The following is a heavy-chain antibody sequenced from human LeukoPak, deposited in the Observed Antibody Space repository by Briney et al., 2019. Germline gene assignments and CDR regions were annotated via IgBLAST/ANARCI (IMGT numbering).Heavy chain of an antibody. CDR1: GFTFSSYS. D-gene: IGHD3-3*01. CDR2: ISSSSSYI. V-gene: IGHV3-21*01. Sequence: GGSLRLSCAASGFTFSSYSMNWVRQAPGKGLEWVSSISSSSSYIYYADSVKGRFTISRDNAKNSLYLQMNSLRAEDTAVYYCAGDIYDFWSGYFDAFDIWGQGTMVTVSS. CDR3: AGDIYDFWSGYFDAFDI. J-gene: IGHJ3*02.